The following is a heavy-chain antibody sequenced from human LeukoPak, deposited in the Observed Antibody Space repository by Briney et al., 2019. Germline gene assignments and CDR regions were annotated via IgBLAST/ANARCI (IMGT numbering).Heavy chain of an antibody. CDR3: ARAYTAMAPFGY. D-gene: IGHD5-18*01. CDR1: GGSFSGYY. J-gene: IGHJ4*02. CDR2: INHSGST. V-gene: IGHV4-34*01. Sequence: ETLSLTCAVYGGSFSGYYWSWIRQPPGKGLEWIGEINHSGSTNYNPSLKSRVTISVDTSKNQFSLKLSSVTAADTAVYYCARAYTAMAPFGYWGQGTLVTVSS.